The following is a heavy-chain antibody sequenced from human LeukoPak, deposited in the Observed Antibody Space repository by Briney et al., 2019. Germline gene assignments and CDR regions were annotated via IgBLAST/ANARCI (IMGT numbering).Heavy chain of an antibody. CDR3: ARAGLRYFDWNPPDY. CDR1: GFTFSDYC. CDR2: ISSSGSTI. D-gene: IGHD3-9*01. V-gene: IGHV3-11*01. J-gene: IGHJ4*02. Sequence: PGGSLRLSCAASGFTFSDYCMSWIRQAPGKGLEWVSYISSSGSTIYYADSVKGRFTISRDNAKNSLYLQMNSLRAEDTAVYYCARAGLRYFDWNPPDYWGQGTLVTVSS.